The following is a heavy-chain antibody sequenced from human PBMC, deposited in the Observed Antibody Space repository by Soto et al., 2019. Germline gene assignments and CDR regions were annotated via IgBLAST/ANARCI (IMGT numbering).Heavy chain of an antibody. CDR1: GGPINRADYY. V-gene: IGHV4-30-4*01. D-gene: IGHD6-13*01. CDR3: ARGIGKSGSWYDPVTWFDA. Sequence: QVQLQESGPGLVKPSQTLSLTCNVSGGPINRADYYLSWIRQSPGKGLGMIGYLYCNGGTQYNPSLRTPVSMSLDTSKKHFSLKMRSVTAADTAVYYCARGIGKSGSWYDPVTWFDAWGQGDLVTVSS. CDR2: LYCNGGT. J-gene: IGHJ5*02.